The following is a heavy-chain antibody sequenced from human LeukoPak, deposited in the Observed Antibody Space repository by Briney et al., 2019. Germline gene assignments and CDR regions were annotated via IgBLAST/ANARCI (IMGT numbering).Heavy chain of an antibody. V-gene: IGHV1-69*04. D-gene: IGHD6-19*01. CDR3: ATHARSSGWVNWFDP. Sequence: SVKVSCKASGGTFSSYAISWVRHAPGQGLEWMVRIIPILGIANYAQKFQGRVTITADKSTSTAYMELSSLRSEDTAVYYCATHARSSGWVNWFDPWGQGTLVTVSS. J-gene: IGHJ5*02. CDR2: IIPILGIA. CDR1: GGTFSSYA.